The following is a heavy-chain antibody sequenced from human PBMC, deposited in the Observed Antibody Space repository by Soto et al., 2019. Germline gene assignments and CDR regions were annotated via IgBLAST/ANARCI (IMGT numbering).Heavy chain of an antibody. J-gene: IGHJ6*02. Sequence: EVQLVESGGGLVKPGGSLRLSCAASGFTFSNAWMSWVRQAPGKGLEWVGRIKSKTDGGTTDYAAPVKGRFTISRDDSKNTLYLQMNSLKTEDTAVYYCTTDFGPVPGYYYYGMDVWGQGTTVTVSS. CDR3: TTDFGPVPGYYYYGMDV. D-gene: IGHD3-10*01. CDR2: IKSKTDGGTT. V-gene: IGHV3-15*01. CDR1: GFTFSNAW.